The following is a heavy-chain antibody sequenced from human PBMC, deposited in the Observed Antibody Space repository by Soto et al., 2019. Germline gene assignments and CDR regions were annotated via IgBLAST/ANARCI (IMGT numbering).Heavy chain of an antibody. D-gene: IGHD3-10*01. CDR1: GGSISSSSYY. Sequence: SETLSLTCTVSGGSISSSSYYWGWIRQPPGTGLEWIGSIYYSGSTYYNPSLKSRVTISVDTSKNQFSLKLSSVTAADTAVYYCARRPRYGSEHYNWFDPWGQGTLVTVSS. CDR2: IYYSGST. CDR3: ARRPRYGSEHYNWFDP. V-gene: IGHV4-39*01. J-gene: IGHJ5*02.